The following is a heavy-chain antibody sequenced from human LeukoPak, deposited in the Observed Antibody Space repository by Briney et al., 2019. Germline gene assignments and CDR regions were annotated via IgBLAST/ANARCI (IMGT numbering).Heavy chain of an antibody. CDR2: IKQDGSEK. CDR1: GFTFSTYS. CDR3: ARLGYSGYDAFDY. V-gene: IGHV3-7*01. Sequence: PGGSLRLSCAASGFTFSTYSINWVRQAPGKGLEWVANIKQDGSEKYYVDSVKGRFTISRDNAKNSLYLQMNSLRAEDTAVYYCARLGYSGYDAFDYWGQGTLVTVSS. J-gene: IGHJ4*02. D-gene: IGHD5-12*01.